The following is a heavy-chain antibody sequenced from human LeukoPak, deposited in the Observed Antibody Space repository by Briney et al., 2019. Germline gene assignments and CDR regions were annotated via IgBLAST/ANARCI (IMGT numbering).Heavy chain of an antibody. V-gene: IGHV3-30*03. D-gene: IGHD2-2*01. CDR2: ISYDGSNK. J-gene: IGHJ5*02. CDR3: ARAPGYCSSTRCSNWFDP. Sequence: GGSLRLSCAASGFTFSSYGMHWVRQAPGKGLEWVAVISYDGSNKYYADSVKGRFTISRDNSKNTLYLQMNSLRAEDTAVYYCARAPGYCSSTRCSNWFDPWGQGTLVTVSS. CDR1: GFTFSSYG.